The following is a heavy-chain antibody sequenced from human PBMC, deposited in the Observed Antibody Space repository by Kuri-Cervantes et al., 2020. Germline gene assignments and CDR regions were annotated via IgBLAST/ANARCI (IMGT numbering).Heavy chain of an antibody. V-gene: IGHV3-48*04. CDR3: ARAVSGNDFWSGYYTGYYYYYYMDV. D-gene: IGHD3-3*01. Sequence: GGSLRLSCAASGFTFSSYRMSWVRQAPGKGLEWVSYISSSGSNIYYADSVKGRFTISRDNAKNSLYLQMNSLRAEDTAVYYCARAVSGNDFWSGYYTGYYYYYYMDVWGKGTTVTVSS. CDR1: GFTFSSYR. J-gene: IGHJ6*03. CDR2: ISSSGSNI.